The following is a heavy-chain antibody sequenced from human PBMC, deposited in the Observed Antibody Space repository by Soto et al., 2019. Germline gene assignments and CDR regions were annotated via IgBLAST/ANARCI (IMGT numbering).Heavy chain of an antibody. CDR1: GGSINSYY. V-gene: IGHV4-59*08. CDR3: AIHAPGGPFAY. Sequence: QVQLQESGPGLVKPSETLSLTCTVSGGSINSYYWSWIRQPPGKGLEWIGYSFYSGNTNYNPSLNRRVTLSVDTSKNQFSLKLTSVTAAAMAVYYCAIHAPGGPFAYWGQGTLVTVSS. CDR2: SFYSGNT. J-gene: IGHJ4*02.